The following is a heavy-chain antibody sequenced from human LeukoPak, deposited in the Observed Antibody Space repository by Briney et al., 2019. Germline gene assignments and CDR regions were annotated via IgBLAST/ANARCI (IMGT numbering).Heavy chain of an antibody. Sequence: ASEKVSCKFSGYTLTELSMQWVRQPPAKGLEWVGGFRLEDGERIYAQKFQGRVTMTEDTSTDTAYMELHSLRSEDTDVYYYAITIFEVGRYYFDYWGQGTLVTVSS. CDR1: GYTLTELS. V-gene: IGHV1-24*01. J-gene: IGHJ4*02. D-gene: IGHD3-3*01. CDR3: AITIFEVGRYYFDY. CDR2: FRLEDGER.